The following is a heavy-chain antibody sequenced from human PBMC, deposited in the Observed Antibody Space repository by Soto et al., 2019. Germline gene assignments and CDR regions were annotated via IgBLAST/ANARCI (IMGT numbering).Heavy chain of an antibody. J-gene: IGHJ4*02. V-gene: IGHV4-59*01. Sequence: SETVSLTCTFSGGSIISYYWSWIRQPPGKGLEWIGYIYYSGSTNYNPSLKSRVTISVDTSKNQFSLKLSSVTAADTAVYHCARSYYDSSGYYYFFYWGQGTLVTVSS. CDR1: GGSIISYY. CDR2: IYYSGST. CDR3: ARSYYDSSGYYYFFY. D-gene: IGHD3-22*01.